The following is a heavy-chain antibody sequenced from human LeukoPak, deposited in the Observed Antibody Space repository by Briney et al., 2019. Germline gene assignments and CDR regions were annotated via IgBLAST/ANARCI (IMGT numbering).Heavy chain of an antibody. J-gene: IGHJ6*03. D-gene: IGHD2-2*02. Sequence: ASVKVSCKVSRYTLTELSMHWVRQAPGKGLEWMGGFDPEDGETIYAQKFQGRVTMTEDTFTDTAYMELSSLRSEDTAVYYCATDGRLGYCSSTSCYKGDYYYYMDVWGKGTTVTVSS. CDR2: FDPEDGET. CDR3: ATDGRLGYCSSTSCYKGDYYYYMDV. CDR1: RYTLTELS. V-gene: IGHV1-24*01.